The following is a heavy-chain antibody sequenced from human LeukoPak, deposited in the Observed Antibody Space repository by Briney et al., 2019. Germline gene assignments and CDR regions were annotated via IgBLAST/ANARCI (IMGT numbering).Heavy chain of an antibody. CDR1: GFTFSSYW. J-gene: IGHJ3*02. CDR3: ARESSYDAFDI. CDR2: INSDGSST. V-gene: IGHV3-74*01. Sequence: GGSLRLSCAASGFTFSSYWMHWVRQAPGKGLVWVSRINSDGSSTSYADSVKGRFTISRDNAKNTLYLQMNSLRAEDTAVYYCARESSYDAFDIWGQGTMATVSS.